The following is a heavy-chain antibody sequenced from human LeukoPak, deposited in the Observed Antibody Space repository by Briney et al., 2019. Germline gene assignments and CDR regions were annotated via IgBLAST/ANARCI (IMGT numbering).Heavy chain of an antibody. V-gene: IGHV4-38-2*02. J-gene: IGHJ4*02. D-gene: IGHD6-13*01. CDR3: ARTKGGIAAADAYFDY. CDR2: IHHSGST. CDR1: GYSISSGYY. Sequence: SESLSLTCTVSGYSISSGYYWGWMRQPPGKGLEWIESIHHSGSTYYNPSLKSRVTMSIDTSKNQFSLKLSSVTAADTAVYNCARTKGGIAAADAYFDYWGQGTLVTVSS.